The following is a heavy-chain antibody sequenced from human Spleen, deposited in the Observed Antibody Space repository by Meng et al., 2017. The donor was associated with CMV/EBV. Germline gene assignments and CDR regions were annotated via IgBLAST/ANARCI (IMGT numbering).Heavy chain of an antibody. CDR3: AKGGPEECSSPRCYLYYFYTMDV. D-gene: IGHD2-2*01. CDR1: GFIFSSYG. V-gene: IGHV3-30*02. Sequence: GGSLRLSCAASGFIFSSYGIHWVRQAPGKGLDWVAFIRYDGTNKDYADSVKGRLTISRDNSMNTLYLQMNSLRVEDTAVYYCAKGGPEECSSPRCYLYYFYTMDVWGQGTTVTVSS. J-gene: IGHJ6*02. CDR2: IRYDGTNK.